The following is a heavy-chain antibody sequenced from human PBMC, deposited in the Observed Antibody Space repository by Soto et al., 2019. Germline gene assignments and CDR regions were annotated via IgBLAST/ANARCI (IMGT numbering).Heavy chain of an antibody. CDR3: ARRLPQSGNFQH. D-gene: IGHD3-10*01. Sequence: GDLRLSFEASGFTLSSYRMNWVLQAPGKGLQWVASISSSSSYIYYADSVKVRFTISRDNAKNSLYLQMNSLRAEDTAVYYCARRLPQSGNFQHWGQGTLDAVSS. CDR2: ISSSSSYI. CDR1: GFTLSSYR. J-gene: IGHJ1*01. V-gene: IGHV3-21*01.